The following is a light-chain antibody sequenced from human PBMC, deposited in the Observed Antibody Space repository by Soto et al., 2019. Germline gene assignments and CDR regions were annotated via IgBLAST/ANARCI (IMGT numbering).Light chain of an antibody. J-gene: IGKJ5*01. CDR1: QTVSSY. V-gene: IGKV3-11*01. Sequence: ELVLTQSPGTLSLSPGERATLSCRASQTVSSYLLWYQQKRGQAPRLLIYDASNRATGIPARFSGSGSGTDFTLTISSLEPEDFAVYYCQHRMNWPLTFGQGTRLEIK. CDR3: QHRMNWPLT. CDR2: DAS.